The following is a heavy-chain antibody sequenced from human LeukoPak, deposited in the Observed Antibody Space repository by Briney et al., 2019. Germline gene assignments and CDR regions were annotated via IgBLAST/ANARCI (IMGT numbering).Heavy chain of an antibody. CDR3: ARHVGIHLWSLYFDY. V-gene: IGHV4-59*08. D-gene: IGHD5-18*01. CDR2: IYSSGST. J-gene: IGHJ4*02. Sequence: PSETLSLTCIVSGGSISSYYWSWIRQPPGKGLEWIGYIYSSGSTDYNPSLKSRATISLGTSNHQFSLKLTSETAADTAVYYCARHVGIHLWSLYFDYWGQGSLVTVSS. CDR1: GGSISSYY.